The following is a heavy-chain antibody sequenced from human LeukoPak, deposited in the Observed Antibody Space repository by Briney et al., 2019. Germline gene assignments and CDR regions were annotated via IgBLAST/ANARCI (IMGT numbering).Heavy chain of an antibody. CDR1: GGSISSYY. CDR3: ARFGGPHAFDI. D-gene: IGHD3-3*01. CDR2: INYSGST. J-gene: IGHJ3*02. Sequence: SETLSLTCTVSGGSISSYYWNWIRQPPGKGLEWIAYINYSGSTNYNPSLKSRVTISVDTSKNHFSLTLSSVTAADTAVYYCARFGGPHAFDIWGQGTMVTVSS. V-gene: IGHV4-59*01.